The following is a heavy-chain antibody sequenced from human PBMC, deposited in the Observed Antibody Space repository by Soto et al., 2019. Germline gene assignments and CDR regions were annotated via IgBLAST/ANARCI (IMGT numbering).Heavy chain of an antibody. CDR2: IIPIFGTA. J-gene: IGHJ4*02. Sequence: ASVQVSCVASGGTFSSYAISWVRQAPGRGLEWMGGIIPIFGTANYAQKFQGRVTITADESTSTAYMELSSLRSEDTAVYYCARGVTDDYGDYYFDYWGQGTLVTVSS. CDR3: ARGVTDDYGDYYFDY. D-gene: IGHD4-17*01. V-gene: IGHV1-69*13. CDR1: GGTFSSYA.